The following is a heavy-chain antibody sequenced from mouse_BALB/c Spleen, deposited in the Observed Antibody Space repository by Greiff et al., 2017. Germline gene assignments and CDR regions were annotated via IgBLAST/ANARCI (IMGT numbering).Heavy chain of an antibody. J-gene: IGHJ2*01. CDR2: INSNGGST. CDR1: GFTFSSYG. D-gene: IGHD2-10*01. Sequence: EVKLVESGGGLVQPGGSLKLSCAASGFTFSSYGMSWVRQTPDKRLELVATINSNGGSTYYPDSVKGRFTISRDNAKNTLYLQMSSLKSEDTAMYYCARGGGAYYGNYYFDYWGQGTTLTVSS. V-gene: IGHV5-6-3*01. CDR3: ARGGGAYYGNYYFDY.